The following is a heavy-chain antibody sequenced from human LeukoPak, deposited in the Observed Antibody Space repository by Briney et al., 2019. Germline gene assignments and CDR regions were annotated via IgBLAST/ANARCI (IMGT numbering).Heavy chain of an antibody. J-gene: IGHJ6*03. Sequence: SETLSLTCGVFGGSFSGYYWSWIRQPPGKGLEWIGEINHSGSGNYDSSLKSRVTISVDTSKNQFSLKVSSVTAADTAVYYCARRMGRRFGERYYYYHYMDVWGKGTTVTISS. CDR2: INHSGSG. CDR3: ARRMGRRFGERYYYYHYMDV. CDR1: GGSFSGYY. V-gene: IGHV4-34*01. D-gene: IGHD3-10*01.